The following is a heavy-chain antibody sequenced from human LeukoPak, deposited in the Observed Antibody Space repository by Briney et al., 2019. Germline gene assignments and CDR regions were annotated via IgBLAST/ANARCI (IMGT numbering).Heavy chain of an antibody. J-gene: IGHJ4*02. D-gene: IGHD1-26*01. V-gene: IGHV3-21*01. CDR3: ARQRRGIGRIDY. CDR1: GFTFSAYS. CDR2: INSGSVYM. Sequence: GGSLRLSCAASGFTFSAYSMAWVRQAPGKGLEWVSTINSGSVYMYYTDSVRGRFTISRDNAKNSLFLQMDSLRVEDTAVYYCARQRRGIGRIDYWGQGALVTVSS.